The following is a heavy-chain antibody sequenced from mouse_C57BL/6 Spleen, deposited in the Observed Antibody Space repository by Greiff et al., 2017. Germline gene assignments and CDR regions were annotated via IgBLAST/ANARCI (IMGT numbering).Heavy chain of an antibody. CDR2: IYPGDGDT. V-gene: IGHV1-80*01. Sequence: QVQLKESGAELVKPGASVKISCKASGYAFSSYWMNWVKQRPGKGLEWIGQIYPGDGDTNYNGKFKGKATLTADKSSSTAYMQLSSLTSEDSAVYFCARSRSNVFDYWGQGTTLTVSS. CDR1: GYAFSSYW. J-gene: IGHJ2*01. CDR3: ARSRSNVFDY. D-gene: IGHD2-5*01.